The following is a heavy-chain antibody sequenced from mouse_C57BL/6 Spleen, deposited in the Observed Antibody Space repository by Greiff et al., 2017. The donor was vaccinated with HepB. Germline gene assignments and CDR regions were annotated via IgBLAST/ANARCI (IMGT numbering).Heavy chain of an antibody. Sequence: QVQLQQSGAELVKPGASVKISCKASGYAFSSYWMNWVKQRPGKGLEWIGQIYPGDGDTNYNGKFKGKATLTADKSSSTAYMQLSSLTSEDSAVYFCARGGLRRAMDDWGQGTSVTVSS. CDR1: GYAFSSYW. J-gene: IGHJ4*01. V-gene: IGHV1-80*01. D-gene: IGHD2-4*01. CDR2: IYPGDGDT. CDR3: ARGGLRRAMDD.